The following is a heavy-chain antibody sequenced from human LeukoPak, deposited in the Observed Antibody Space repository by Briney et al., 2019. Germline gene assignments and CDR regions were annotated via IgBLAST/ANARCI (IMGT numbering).Heavy chain of an antibody. D-gene: IGHD6-13*01. V-gene: IGHV4-61*01. J-gene: IGHJ4*02. CDR3: AGWGIVAAGTVGY. CDR1: GGCVSSGSYY. Sequence: SETLSLTCTVSGGCVSSGSYYWSWIRQPPGKGLEWIGYIYYSGSTNYNPSLKSRVTISVDTSKNQFSLKLSSVTAADTAVYYCAGWGIVAAGTVGYWGQGTLVTVSS. CDR2: IYYSGST.